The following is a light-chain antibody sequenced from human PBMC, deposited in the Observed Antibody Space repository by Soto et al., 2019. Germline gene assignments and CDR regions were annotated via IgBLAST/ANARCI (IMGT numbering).Light chain of an antibody. CDR2: DAS. V-gene: IGKV3-11*01. J-gene: IGKJ4*02. CDR3: QARDIWRMT. CDR1: QSVTRH. Sequence: EIVLTQSPATLSLSPGERATLSCRASQSVTRHLVWYQQKPGQAPRLLIYDASIKARGIPARFSGSGFATELTQSSSRLEPEDCAVYYCQARDIWRMTFGGGTNVEIK.